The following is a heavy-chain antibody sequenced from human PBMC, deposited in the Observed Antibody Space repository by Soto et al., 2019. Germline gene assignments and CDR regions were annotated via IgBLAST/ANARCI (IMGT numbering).Heavy chain of an antibody. V-gene: IGHV3-23*01. D-gene: IGHD6-13*01. CDR1: GFTFSSYA. J-gene: IGHJ6*02. CDR2: ISGSGGST. Sequence: EVQLLESGGGLVQPGGSLRLSCAASGFTFSSYAMRWVRQAPGKGLEWVSAISGSGGSTYYADSVKGRFTISRDNYKNTLYHQRNSLRAEDTAVDYCAKERRAIAAAGVLTGYYYYYGMDVWGQGTTVTVSS. CDR3: AKERRAIAAAGVLTGYYYYYGMDV.